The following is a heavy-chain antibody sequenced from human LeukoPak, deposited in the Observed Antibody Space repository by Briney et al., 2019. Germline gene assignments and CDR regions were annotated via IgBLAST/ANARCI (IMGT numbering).Heavy chain of an antibody. CDR2: ISYDGSNK. V-gene: IGHV3-30*04. D-gene: IGHD1/OR15-1a*01. J-gene: IGHJ5*02. Sequence: PGGSLRLSCAASGFTFSSYAMHWVRQAPGKGLEWVAVISYDGSNKYYADSVKGRFTISRDNSKNTLHLQMNSLRAEDTAGYYXXXXXXXXXXXXXXXXTSNIFIPWFDPWGQGTLVTVSS. CDR1: GFTFSSYA. CDR3: XXXXXXXXXXXXXXXTSNIFIPWFDP.